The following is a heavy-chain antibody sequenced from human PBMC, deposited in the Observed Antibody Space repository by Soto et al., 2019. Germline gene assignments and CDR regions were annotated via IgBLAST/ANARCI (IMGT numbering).Heavy chain of an antibody. J-gene: IGHJ4*02. CDR1: GGSISSYY. CDR3: ARAIVVVTATTPRYYFDY. Sequence: SETLSLTCTVSGGSISSYYWSWIRQPPGKGLEWIGYIYYSGSTNYNPSLKSRVTISVDTSKNQFSLKLSSVTAADTAVYYCARAIVVVTATTPRYYFDYWGQGTLVTVSS. CDR2: IYYSGST. D-gene: IGHD2-21*02. V-gene: IGHV4-59*01.